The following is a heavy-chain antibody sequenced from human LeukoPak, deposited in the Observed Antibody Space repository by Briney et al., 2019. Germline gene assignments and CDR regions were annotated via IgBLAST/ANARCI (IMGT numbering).Heavy chain of an antibody. CDR3: GRFGYVSAVDT. V-gene: IGHV3-7*01. CDR2: IEPAGSAT. D-gene: IGHD2-15*01. J-gene: IGHJ5*02. Sequence: GGSLRLSCGASGFAFSSYWMTWLRQAPGKGLEFVANIEPAGSATYYADSVKGRFTISRDNTKNLLYLQMNSLTAEDSAVYHCGRFGYVSAVDTWGQGALVTVSS. CDR1: GFAFSSYW.